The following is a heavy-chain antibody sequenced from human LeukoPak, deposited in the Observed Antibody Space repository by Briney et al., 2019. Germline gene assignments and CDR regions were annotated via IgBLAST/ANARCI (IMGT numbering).Heavy chain of an antibody. CDR3: ARVEEGYGSGRRENYYYYYMDV. V-gene: IGHV4-34*01. D-gene: IGHD3-10*01. CDR1: GGSFSGYY. J-gene: IGHJ6*03. CDR2: INHNGST. Sequence: SETLSLTCAVYGGSFSGYYWSWIRQPPGKGLERIGEINHNGSTNYNLSLKSRVTISVDTSKNQFSLKLSSVTAADTAVYYCARVEEGYGSGRRENYYYYYMDVWGKGTTVTISS.